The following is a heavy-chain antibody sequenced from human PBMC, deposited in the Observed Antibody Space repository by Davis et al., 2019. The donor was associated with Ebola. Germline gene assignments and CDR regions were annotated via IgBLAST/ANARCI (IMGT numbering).Heavy chain of an antibody. CDR2: ISWNSGSI. CDR3: AAEGRSSRPGY. D-gene: IGHD3-10*01. Sequence: SLKISCAASGFTFDDYAMHWVRQAPGKGLEWVSGISWNSGSIGYADSVKGRFTISRDNSKNTLHLQMNGLRAEDTAIYYCAAEGRSSRPGYWGQGTLVTVSS. J-gene: IGHJ4*02. V-gene: IGHV3-9*01. CDR1: GFTFDDYA.